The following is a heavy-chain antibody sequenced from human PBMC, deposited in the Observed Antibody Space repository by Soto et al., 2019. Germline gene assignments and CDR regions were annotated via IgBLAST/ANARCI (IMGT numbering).Heavy chain of an antibody. CDR2: INHSGST. J-gene: IGHJ4*02. V-gene: IGHV4-34*01. CDR1: GGSFSGYY. CDR3: ARGPVRIQGDYFDY. Sequence: SETLSLTCAVYGGSFSGYYWSWIRQPPGKGLEWIGEINHSGSTNYNPSINSRVTIAVDTSKNQLSMKLSSVTAADKAVYYCARGPVRIQGDYFDYWGQGTLVTVSS. D-gene: IGHD5-18*01.